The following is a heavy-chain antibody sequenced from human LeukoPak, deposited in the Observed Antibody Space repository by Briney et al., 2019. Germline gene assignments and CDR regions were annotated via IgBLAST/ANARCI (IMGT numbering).Heavy chain of an antibody. V-gene: IGHV3-13*01. CDR3: ARGGDDYGDYGQDAFDI. J-gene: IGHJ3*02. CDR2: IGTAGDT. Sequence: GGSLRLSCAASGFTFSSYDMPWVRQATGKGLEWVSAIGTAGDTYYPDSVKGRFTIPRENAKNSLYLQMNSLRAGDTAVYYCARGGDDYGDYGQDAFDIWGQGTMVTVSS. D-gene: IGHD4-17*01. CDR1: GFTFSSYD.